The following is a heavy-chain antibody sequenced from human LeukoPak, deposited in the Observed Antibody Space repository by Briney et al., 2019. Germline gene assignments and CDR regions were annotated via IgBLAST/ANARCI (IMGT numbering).Heavy chain of an antibody. V-gene: IGHV1-2*02. CDR3: ARDLDFWSGYSPDY. D-gene: IGHD3-3*01. CDR1: GYTFTGYY. J-gene: IGHJ4*02. Sequence: ASVKVSCKASGYTFTGYYMRWVRQAPGQGLEWMGWINPNSGGTNYAQKFQGRVTMTRDTSISTAYMELSRLRSDDTAVYYCARDLDFWSGYSPDYWGQGTLVTVSS. CDR2: INPNSGGT.